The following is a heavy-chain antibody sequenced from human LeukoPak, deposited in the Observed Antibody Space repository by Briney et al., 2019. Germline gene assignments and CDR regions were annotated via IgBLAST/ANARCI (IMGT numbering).Heavy chain of an antibody. CDR2: ISAYNGNT. V-gene: IGHV1-18*01. D-gene: IGHD6-13*01. J-gene: IGHJ6*02. Sequence: GASVKVSCKASGYTFTSYGISWVRQAPGQGLEWMGWISAYNGNTNYARKLQGRVTMTTDTSTSTAYMELRSLRSDDTAVYYCARDTIPTPFIAAAGTTYGMDVWGQGTTVTVSS. CDR3: ARDTIPTPFIAAAGTTYGMDV. CDR1: GYTFTSYG.